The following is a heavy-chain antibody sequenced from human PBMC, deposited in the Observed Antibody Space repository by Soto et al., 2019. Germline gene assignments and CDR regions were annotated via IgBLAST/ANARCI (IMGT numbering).Heavy chain of an antibody. D-gene: IGHD3-3*01. J-gene: IGHJ6*02. CDR2: INTDNGNT. V-gene: IGHV1-18*04. CDR1: GYTFNNSG. Sequence: ASVKVSCKASGYTFNNSGIIWVRQAPGQGLEWLGWINTDNGNTNYAQHLQGRVTLTTDTSTSTAYMDLRSLRSDDTAVYYCAGDQGITTFGVYSMYYYGMDVWDQ. CDR3: AGDQGITTFGVYSMYYYGMDV.